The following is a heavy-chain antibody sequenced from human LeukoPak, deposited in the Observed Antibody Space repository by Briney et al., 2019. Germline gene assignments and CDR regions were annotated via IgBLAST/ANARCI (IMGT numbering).Heavy chain of an antibody. CDR1: GFTFSSYA. Sequence: GGSLRLSCAASGFTFSSYAMHWVRQAPGKGLEWVAVISYDGSNKYYADSVKGRFTISRDNSKNTLYLQMNSLRAEDTAVFYCAKDGVILAPGVYRYMDVWGRGTTVTVSS. CDR3: AKDGVILAPGVYRYMDV. D-gene: IGHD3-16*02. CDR2: ISYDGSNK. J-gene: IGHJ6*03. V-gene: IGHV3-30-3*02.